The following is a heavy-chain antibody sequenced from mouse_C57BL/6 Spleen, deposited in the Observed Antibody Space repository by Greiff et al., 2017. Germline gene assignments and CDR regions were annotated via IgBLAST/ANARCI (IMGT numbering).Heavy chain of an antibody. CDR2: IRNKANNPAT. Sequence: EVQRVESGGGLVQPGGSMKLSCAASGFTFSDAWMDWVRQSPEKGLEWVAEIRNKANNPATYYAESVKGRFTISRDDSKSSVYLQMNSLRAEDTGIYYCTLYGGFYCDYWGQGTTLTVSS. D-gene: IGHD1-1*02. V-gene: IGHV6-6*01. CDR3: TLYGGFYCDY. CDR1: GFTFSDAW. J-gene: IGHJ2*01.